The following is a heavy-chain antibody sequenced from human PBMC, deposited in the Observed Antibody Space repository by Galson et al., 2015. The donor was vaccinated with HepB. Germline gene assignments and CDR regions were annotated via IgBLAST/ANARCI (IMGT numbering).Heavy chain of an antibody. CDR2: IYPGDSDT. CDR3: ARSIVVVPAAPSNWFDP. D-gene: IGHD2-2*01. CDR1: GYSFTSYW. J-gene: IGHJ5*02. Sequence: QSGAEVKKPGESLKISCKDSGYSFTSYWIGWVRQMPGKGLEWMGIIYPGDSDTRYSPSFQGQVTISADKSISTAYLQWSSLKASDTAMYYCARSIVVVPAAPSNWFDPWGQGTLVTVSS. V-gene: IGHV5-51*01.